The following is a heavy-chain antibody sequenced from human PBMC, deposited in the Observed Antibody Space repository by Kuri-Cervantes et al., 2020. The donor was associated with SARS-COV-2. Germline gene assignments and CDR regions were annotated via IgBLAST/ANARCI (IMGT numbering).Heavy chain of an antibody. CDR3: ARATMGDYYYYMDV. CDR1: GFTFSSYS. D-gene: IGHD3-10*01. Sequence: GGSLRLSCAASGFTFSSYSMNWVRQAPGKGLEWVSAISGSGGSTYYADSVKGRFTISRDNSKNTLYLQMNSLRAEDTAVYYCARATMGDYYYYMDVWGKGTTVTVSS. CDR2: ISGSGGST. J-gene: IGHJ6*03. V-gene: IGHV3-23*01.